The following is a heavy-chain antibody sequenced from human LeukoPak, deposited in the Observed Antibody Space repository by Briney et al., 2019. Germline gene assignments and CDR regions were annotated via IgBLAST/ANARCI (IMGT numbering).Heavy chain of an antibody. CDR3: AREYSGSYWVDY. V-gene: IGHV3-23*01. CDR1: GFTFSSYA. CDR2: ISGSGGST. D-gene: IGHD1-26*01. Sequence: GRSLRLSCAASGFTFSSYAMHWVRQAPGKGLEWVSAISGSGGSTYYADSVKGRFTISRDNSKNTLYLQMNSLRAEDTAVYYCAREYSGSYWVDYWGQGTLVTVSS. J-gene: IGHJ4*02.